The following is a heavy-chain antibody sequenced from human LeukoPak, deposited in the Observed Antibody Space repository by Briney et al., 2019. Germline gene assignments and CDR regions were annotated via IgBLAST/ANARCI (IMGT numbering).Heavy chain of an antibody. J-gene: IGHJ4*02. D-gene: IGHD2-15*01. Sequence: PGGSLRLSCAASGFTFSSSAMSWVRQAPGKGLEWVSSITDSGDGTYYADSVKGRFTISRDDSKNTLFLQMNSLRAEDTAVYYCAKDSPVATRWGQGTLDTVSS. CDR2: ITDSGDGT. CDR1: GFTFSSSA. V-gene: IGHV3-23*01. CDR3: AKDSPVATR.